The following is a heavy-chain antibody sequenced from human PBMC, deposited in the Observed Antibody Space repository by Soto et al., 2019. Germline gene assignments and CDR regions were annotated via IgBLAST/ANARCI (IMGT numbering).Heavy chain of an antibody. CDR2: IYYSGST. CDR1: GGSISSYY. D-gene: IGHD3-16*01. Sequence: RSETLSLTCTVSGGSISSYYWSWIRQPPGKGLEWIGYIYYSGSTNYNPSLKSRVTISVDTSKNQFSLKLSSVTAADTAVYYCARDSHVLGFDPWGQGQLVTVSA. V-gene: IGHV4-59*01. J-gene: IGHJ5*02. CDR3: ARDSHVLGFDP.